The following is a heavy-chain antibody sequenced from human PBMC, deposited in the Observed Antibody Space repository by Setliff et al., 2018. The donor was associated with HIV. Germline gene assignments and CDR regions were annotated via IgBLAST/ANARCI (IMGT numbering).Heavy chain of an antibody. CDR3: ARLGIYGDYLDH. CDR2: IYTSGTT. J-gene: IGHJ4*02. CDR1: GGSISNYY. Sequence: PSETLSLTCTVSGGSISNYYWSWIRQPAGKGLEWIGYIYTSGTTNYNPSLKSRGTISIDTTSKKYSLKLNSVTAADTAVYYCARLGIYGDYLDHWGQGTLVTVSS. D-gene: IGHD4-17*01. V-gene: IGHV4-4*08.